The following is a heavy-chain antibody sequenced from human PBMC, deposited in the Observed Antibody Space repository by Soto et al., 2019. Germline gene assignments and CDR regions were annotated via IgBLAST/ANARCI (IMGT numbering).Heavy chain of an antibody. CDR2: ISGNGGTT. D-gene: IGHD6-19*01. CDR3: VKGRAKHCSGRTCGLWMDL. V-gene: IGHV3-23*01. J-gene: IGHJ6*02. Sequence: GGSLRLSCAASGFTFSSYAITWVRQAPGKGLEWVSTISGNGGTTYYADSVKGRFTFSRDNSNNTLDLQMTSLKYEDSGVYYCVKGRAKHCSGRTCGLWMDLWGQGTTVTVSS. CDR1: GFTFSSYA.